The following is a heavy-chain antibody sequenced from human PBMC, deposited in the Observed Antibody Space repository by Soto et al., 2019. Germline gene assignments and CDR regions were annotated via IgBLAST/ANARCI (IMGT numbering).Heavy chain of an antibody. J-gene: IGHJ4*02. CDR1: GFTFSSYA. Sequence: AGSLRLSCEASGFTFSSYAMSWVSQAPGKGLEWVSAISGSGGSTYYGDSVKGRFTISRDNCKNTLYLQMNSLRAEDTSVYYCAKDGIEGKFDYGGQGTVVTVSS. V-gene: IGHV3-23*01. D-gene: IGHD1-26*01. CDR3: AKDGIEGKFDY. CDR2: ISGSGGST.